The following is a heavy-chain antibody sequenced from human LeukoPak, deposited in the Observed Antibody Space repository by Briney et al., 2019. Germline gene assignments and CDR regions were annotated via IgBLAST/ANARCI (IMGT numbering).Heavy chain of an antibody. CDR1: GFTFSSYS. CDR3: AKLSYGDPVDY. V-gene: IGHV3-48*01. Sequence: PGGSLRLSCAASGFTFSSYSMNWVRQAPGKGLEWVSYISSSSTIYYADSVKGRFTISRDNSNNTLYLRMNTLRAEDTAVYYCAKLSYGDPVDYWGQGTLVTVSS. CDR2: ISSSSTI. J-gene: IGHJ4*02. D-gene: IGHD4-17*01.